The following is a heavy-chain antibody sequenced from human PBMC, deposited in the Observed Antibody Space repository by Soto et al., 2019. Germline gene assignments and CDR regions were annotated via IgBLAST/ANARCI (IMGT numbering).Heavy chain of an antibody. D-gene: IGHD1-20*01. CDR2: IIPIFGTA. CDR3: ARSVWTAYSYYGRDV. V-gene: IGHV1-69*01. Sequence: QVQLVQSGAEVKKPGSSVKVSCKASGGTFSSYAISWVRQAPGRGLEWMGGIIPIFGTANYAQKFQGRDTNTADESTSTAYMELSSLRSGNTAVYYCARSVWTAYSYYGRDVWGQRTTVTASS. CDR1: GGTFSSYA. J-gene: IGHJ6*02.